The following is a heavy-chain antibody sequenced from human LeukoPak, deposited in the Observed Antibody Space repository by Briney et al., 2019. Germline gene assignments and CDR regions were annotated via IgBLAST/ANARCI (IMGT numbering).Heavy chain of an antibody. D-gene: IGHD3-3*01. Sequence: PSETLSLTCTVSGGSISSSSYYWGWIRQPPGKGLEWIGSIYYSGSTYYNLSLKSRVTISVDTSKNQFSLKLSSVTAADTAVYYCARYTIFGVVILWGQGTLVTVSS. V-gene: IGHV4-39*07. CDR1: GGSISSSSYY. J-gene: IGHJ4*02. CDR3: ARYTIFGVVIL. CDR2: IYYSGST.